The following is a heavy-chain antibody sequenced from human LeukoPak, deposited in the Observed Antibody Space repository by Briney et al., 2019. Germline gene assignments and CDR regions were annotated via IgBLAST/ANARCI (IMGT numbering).Heavy chain of an antibody. CDR3: AETHGVP. CDR2: IIPVFGTA. D-gene: IGHD2-8*01. V-gene: IGHV1-69*13. J-gene: IGHJ4*02. Sequence: ASVKVSCKASGGTFSSYTINWVRQAPGQGRGWMGGIIPVFGTAYYVQKFPGRVTITADESTSTAYMELSSLRSEDTAVYYCAETHGVPWGQGTLVTVSS. CDR1: GGTFSSYT.